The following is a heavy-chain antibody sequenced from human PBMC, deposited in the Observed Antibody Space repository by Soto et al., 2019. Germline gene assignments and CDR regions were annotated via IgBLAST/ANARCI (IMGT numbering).Heavy chain of an antibody. V-gene: IGHV3-23*01. CDR2: ITGTGGNT. CDR1: GFTFSSYA. D-gene: IGHD6-19*01. CDR3: AKDHYSSGWFNFDY. Sequence: EVQLLESGGGLVQPGGSLRLSCAASGFTFSSYAMSWVRQAPGKGLEWVSAITGTGGNTYYADSVKGRFTISRDNSKNTLSLQMNSLRAEDTAIYYCAKDHYSSGWFNFDYWGQGTLVTVSS. J-gene: IGHJ4*02.